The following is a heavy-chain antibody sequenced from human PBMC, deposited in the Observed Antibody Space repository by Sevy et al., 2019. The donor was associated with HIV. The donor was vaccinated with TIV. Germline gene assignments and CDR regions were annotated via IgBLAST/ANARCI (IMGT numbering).Heavy chain of an antibody. CDR3: ATMDKSAASQYYFDY. CDR1: GYTLTELS. Sequence: ASVKVSCKVSGYTLTELSMHWVRQAPGKGLEWMGGFDPEDGETIYAQKFQGRVTMTEDTSTDTAYMELSSLRSEDTAVYYCATMDKSAASQYYFDYRGQGTLVTVSS. CDR2: FDPEDGET. J-gene: IGHJ4*02. V-gene: IGHV1-24*01. D-gene: IGHD5-18*01.